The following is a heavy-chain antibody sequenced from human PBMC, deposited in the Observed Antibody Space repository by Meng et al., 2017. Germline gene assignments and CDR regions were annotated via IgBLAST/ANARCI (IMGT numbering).Heavy chain of an antibody. CDR1: GYTFTSYA. J-gene: IGHJ2*01. CDR2: INAGNGNT. Sequence: VQRGQSGVEVKKPGASVKVSCKASGYTFTSYAMHWVRQAPGQRLEWMGWINAGNGNTKYSQKFQGRVTITRDTSASTAYMELSSLRSEDTAVYYCATDGQDSSGYYSWYFDLWGRGTLVTVSS. V-gene: IGHV1-3*01. CDR3: ATDGQDSSGYYSWYFDL. D-gene: IGHD3-22*01.